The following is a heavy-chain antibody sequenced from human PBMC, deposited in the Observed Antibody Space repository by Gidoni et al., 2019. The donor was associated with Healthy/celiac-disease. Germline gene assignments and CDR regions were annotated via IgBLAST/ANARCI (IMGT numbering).Heavy chain of an antibody. V-gene: IGHV1-2*02. Sequence: QVQLVQSGAEVKKPGASVKVSCKASGYTFTGYYMHWVRQAPGQGLEWMGWINPNSGGTNYAQKFQGRVTMTRDTSISTAYMELSRLRSDDTAVYYCARQVTYYYGSGSYSSFDYWGQGTLVTVSS. CDR1: GYTFTGYY. D-gene: IGHD3-10*01. CDR3: ARQVTYYYGSGSYSSFDY. J-gene: IGHJ4*02. CDR2: INPNSGGT.